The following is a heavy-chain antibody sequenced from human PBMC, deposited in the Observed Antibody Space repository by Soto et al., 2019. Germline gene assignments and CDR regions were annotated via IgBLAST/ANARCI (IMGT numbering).Heavy chain of an antibody. J-gene: IGHJ6*02. Sequence: HPGGSLRLSCAASGFTFSSYDMHWVRQATGKGLEWVSAIGTAGDTYYPGSVKGRFTISRENAKNSLYLQMNSLRAEDTAVYYCARSHSSSYSYYYYGMDVWGQGTTVTVSS. CDR1: GFTFSSYD. D-gene: IGHD2-15*01. V-gene: IGHV3-13*01. CDR3: ARSHSSSYSYYYYGMDV. CDR2: IGTAGDT.